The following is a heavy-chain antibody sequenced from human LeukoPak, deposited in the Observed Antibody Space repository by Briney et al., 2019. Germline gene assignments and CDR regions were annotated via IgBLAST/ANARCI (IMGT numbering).Heavy chain of an antibody. Sequence: PSETLSLTCSVSGASITNYYWSWIRQPPGKGLEWIGSIYYTGSAKYNPSLRSRVTIAVDTAKKQFSLRLRSVTSADTAVYYCASSHMLQYCSRTNCGREFDTWGQGTLVTVSS. CDR3: ASSHMLQYCSRTNCGREFDT. V-gene: IGHV4-59*01. J-gene: IGHJ5*02. CDR2: IYYTGSA. D-gene: IGHD2-2*01. CDR1: GASITNYY.